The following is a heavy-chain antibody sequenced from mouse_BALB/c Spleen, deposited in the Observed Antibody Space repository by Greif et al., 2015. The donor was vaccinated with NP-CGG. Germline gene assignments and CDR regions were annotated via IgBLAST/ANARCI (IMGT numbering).Heavy chain of an antibody. CDR3: AREGHGRRAGAMDY. Sequence: EVQLVESGGGLVQPGGSLKLSCAASGFTFSSYGMSWVRQTPDKRLELVATINSNGGSTYYPDSVKGRFTISRDNAKNSLYLQMSSLKAEDTAMYYCAREGHGRRAGAMDYWGQGTSVTVSS. J-gene: IGHJ4*01. CDR1: GFTFSSYG. V-gene: IGHV5-6-3*01. D-gene: IGHD1-1*01. CDR2: INSNGGST.